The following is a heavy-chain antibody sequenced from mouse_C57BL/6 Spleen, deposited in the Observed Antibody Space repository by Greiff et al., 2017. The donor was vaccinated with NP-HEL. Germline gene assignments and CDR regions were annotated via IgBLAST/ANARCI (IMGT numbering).Heavy chain of an antibody. CDR1: GYTFTSYW. CDR2: INPSNGGT. J-gene: IGHJ4*01. D-gene: IGHD3-2*02. V-gene: IGHV1-53*01. CDR3: AKDSSGYDYDAMDY. Sequence: VQLQQPGTELVKPGASVKLSCKASGYTFTSYWMHWVKQRPGQGLEWIGNINPSNGGTNYNEKFKSKATLTVDKSASTAYMQLSSLTSEDSAVYDCAKDSSGYDYDAMDYWGQGTSVTVSS.